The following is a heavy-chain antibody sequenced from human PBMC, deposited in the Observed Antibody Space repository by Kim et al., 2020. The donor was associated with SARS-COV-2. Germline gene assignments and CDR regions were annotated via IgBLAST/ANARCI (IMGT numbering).Heavy chain of an antibody. J-gene: IGHJ4*02. CDR3: ARRAYSGSYYYFDD. V-gene: IGHV3-74*01. D-gene: IGHD1-26*01. Sequence: YADSVKRRFTISRDNAKNTLYLQMNSLRAEDTAVYYCARRAYSGSYYYFDDWGQGTLVTVSS.